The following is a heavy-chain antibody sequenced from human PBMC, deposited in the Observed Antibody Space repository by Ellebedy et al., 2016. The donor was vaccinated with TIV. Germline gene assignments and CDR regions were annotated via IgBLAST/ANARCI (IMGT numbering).Heavy chain of an antibody. CDR1: GYTFTSYD. V-gene: IGHV1-8*03. D-gene: IGHD3-10*01. J-gene: IGHJ6*02. CDR3: ARGSGRLLWFGELSHRDYYYYGMDV. CDR2: MNPHSGNT. Sequence: AASVKVSCKASGYTFTSYDINWVRQATGQGLEWLGWMNPHSGNTCYAQKFQGRVTITRNTSISTAYMELSSLRSEDTAVYYCARGSGRLLWFGELSHRDYYYYGMDVWGQGTTVTVSS.